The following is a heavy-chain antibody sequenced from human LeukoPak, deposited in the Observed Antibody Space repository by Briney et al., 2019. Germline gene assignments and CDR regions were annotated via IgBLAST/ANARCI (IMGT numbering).Heavy chain of an antibody. CDR1: GGTFSSYA. CDR3: ASGELLGYCSSTSCLFDY. CDR2: IIPIFGTA. Sequence: ASVKVSCKASGGTFSSYAISWVRQAPGQGLEWMGGIIPIFGTANYAQKFQGRVTITTDESTSTAYMELSSLRSEDTAVYYCASGELLGYCSSTSCLFDYWGQGTLVTVSS. D-gene: IGHD2-2*01. V-gene: IGHV1-69*05. J-gene: IGHJ4*02.